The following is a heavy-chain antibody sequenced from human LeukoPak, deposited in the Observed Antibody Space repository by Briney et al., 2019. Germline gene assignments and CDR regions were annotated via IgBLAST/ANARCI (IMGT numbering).Heavy chain of an antibody. CDR1: GFTFSSYA. CDR3: AKGNRATIGYTDV. Sequence: GGSLRLSCAASGFTFSSYAMSWVRQAPGKGLEWVSAISGSGGSTYYADSVKGRFTISRDNSKNTLFLQMNSLRAEDTAVYYCAKGNRATIGYTDVCGKGTTVTASS. J-gene: IGHJ6*03. D-gene: IGHD5-12*01. CDR2: ISGSGGST. V-gene: IGHV3-23*01.